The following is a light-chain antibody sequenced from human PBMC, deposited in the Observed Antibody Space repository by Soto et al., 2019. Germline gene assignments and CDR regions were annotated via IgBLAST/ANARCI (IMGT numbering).Light chain of an antibody. CDR3: QTWGTGWV. V-gene: IGLV4-69*01. CDR1: SGHSSYA. Sequence: QLVLTQSPSASASLGASVKLTCTLSSGHSSYAIAWHQQQPEKGPRYLMKLNSDGSHSKGDGIPDRFSGSSSGAERYLTISSLPSEDEADYYCQTWGTGWVFGGGTKLTVL. J-gene: IGLJ3*02. CDR2: LNSDGSH.